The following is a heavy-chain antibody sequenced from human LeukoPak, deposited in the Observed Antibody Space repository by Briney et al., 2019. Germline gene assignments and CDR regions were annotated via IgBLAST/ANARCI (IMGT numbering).Heavy chain of an antibody. CDR3: ARFGGTGDYFDY. D-gene: IGHD3/OR15-3a*01. V-gene: IGHV3-66*01. Sequence: GGSLRLSCAASGLTVSSNYISWVRQAPGKGPEWVSVIYSGGSTYYADSVKGRFTISRDNSKNTLYLQMNSLRAEDTAVYYCARFGGTGDYFDYWGQGTLVTVSS. J-gene: IGHJ4*02. CDR1: GLTVSSNY. CDR2: IYSGGST.